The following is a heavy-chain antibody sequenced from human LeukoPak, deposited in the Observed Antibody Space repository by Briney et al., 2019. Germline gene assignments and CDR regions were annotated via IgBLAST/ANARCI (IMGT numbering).Heavy chain of an antibody. CDR1: GFTFSTYA. V-gene: IGHV3-48*01. J-gene: IGHJ3*02. D-gene: IGHD2-15*01. CDR3: ARGYSRAAFDI. Sequence: PGGSLRLSCVASGFTFSTYAMNWVRQAPGKGLEWVSFISSTGGTIYYADSVKGRFTVSRDNGKNSLLLQMNSLRAEDTALYYCARGYSRAAFDIWGQGTVVAVSS. CDR2: ISSTGGTI.